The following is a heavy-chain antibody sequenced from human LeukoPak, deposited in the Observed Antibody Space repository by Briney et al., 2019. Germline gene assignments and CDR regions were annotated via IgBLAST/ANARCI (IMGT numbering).Heavy chain of an antibody. CDR1: GGSISSYY. CDR2: IYYSGST. Sequence: ASETLSLTCTVSGGSISSYYWSWLRQPPGKGLEWIGYIYYSGSTNYNPSLKSRVTISVDTSKNQFSLKLSSVTAADTAVYYCASGYSYGRTPYWGQGTLVTVSS. V-gene: IGHV4-59*01. J-gene: IGHJ4*02. D-gene: IGHD5-18*01. CDR3: ASGYSYGRTPY.